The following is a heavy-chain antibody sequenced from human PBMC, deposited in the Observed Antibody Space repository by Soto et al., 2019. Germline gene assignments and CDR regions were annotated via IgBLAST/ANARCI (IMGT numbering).Heavy chain of an antibody. CDR2: INHSGST. CDR1: GGSFSGYY. D-gene: IGHD6-25*01. J-gene: IGHJ5*02. CDR3: ARRSAAGP. Sequence: QVQLQQWGAGLLKPSETLSLTCAVYGGSFSGYYWSWIRQPPGKGLEWIGEINHSGSTNYNPSLKSRVTKAVATSKNQFSLKLSSVTAADTAVYYCARRSAAGPWGQGTLVTVSS. V-gene: IGHV4-34*01.